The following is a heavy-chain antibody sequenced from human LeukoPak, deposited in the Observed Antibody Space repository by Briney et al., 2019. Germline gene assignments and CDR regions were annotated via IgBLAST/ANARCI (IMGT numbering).Heavy chain of an antibody. Sequence: SGGSLRLSCAASGFTFDDYAMHWVRQAPGKGLEWVSGINWMGNNVGYAESVQGRFTISRDNAKNSLYLQMDSLRAEDTALYYCAKASSGWYLRYWGQGTLVTVSS. CDR3: AKASSGWYLRY. CDR1: GFTFDDYA. V-gene: IGHV3-9*01. J-gene: IGHJ4*02. CDR2: INWMGNNV. D-gene: IGHD6-19*01.